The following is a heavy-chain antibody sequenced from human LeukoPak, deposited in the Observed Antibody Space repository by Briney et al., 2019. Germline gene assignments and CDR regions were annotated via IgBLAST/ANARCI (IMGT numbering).Heavy chain of an antibody. CDR2: IYTSGGT. J-gene: IGHJ4*02. CDR1: GGSISSYY. Sequence: SETLSLTCTVSGGSISSYYWSWIRQPAGKGLEWIGRIYTSGGTNYNPSLKSRVTMSVDTSKNQFSLKLSSVTAADTAVYYCAGASGYCSGGSCSSFDYWGQGTLVTVSS. D-gene: IGHD2-15*01. CDR3: AGASGYCSGGSCSSFDY. V-gene: IGHV4-4*07.